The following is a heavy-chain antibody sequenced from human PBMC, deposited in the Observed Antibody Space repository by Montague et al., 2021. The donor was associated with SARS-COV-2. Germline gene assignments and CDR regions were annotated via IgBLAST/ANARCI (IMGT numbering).Heavy chain of an antibody. CDR1: GGSISSSSYY. CDR2: IYYSGST. D-gene: IGHD5-24*01. Sequence: SETLSLTCTVSGGSISSSSYYWGWLRQPPGQGLVWIGSIYYSGSTYYNPSLQIRVSISVDTSKNQVSLKPSSVTAADTAVYYCARNGHNTEPFSEGVVPSPFDPWGQGTLATVSS. CDR3: ARNGHNTEPFSEGVVPSPFDP. J-gene: IGHJ5*01. V-gene: IGHV4-39*01.